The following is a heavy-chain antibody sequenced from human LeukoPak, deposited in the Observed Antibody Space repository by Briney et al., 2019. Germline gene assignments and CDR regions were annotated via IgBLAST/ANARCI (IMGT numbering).Heavy chain of an antibody. V-gene: IGHV3-15*01. D-gene: IGHD4-17*01. CDR3: TSHYGDYVDY. CDR2: IKSKTDGGTT. J-gene: IGHJ4*02. Sequence: GGSFRLSCAASGFTFSNAWMSWVRQAPGKGLEWVGRIKSKTDGGTTDYVAPVKGRFTISRDDSKNTLYLQMNSLKTEDTAVYYCTSHYGDYVDYWGQGTLVTVSS. CDR1: GFTFSNAW.